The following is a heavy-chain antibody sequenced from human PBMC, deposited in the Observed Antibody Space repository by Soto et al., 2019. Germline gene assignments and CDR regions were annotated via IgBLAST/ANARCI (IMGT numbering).Heavy chain of an antibody. J-gene: IGHJ6*02. D-gene: IGHD6-13*01. CDR3: ARDLRIAAAGTFYYYGMDV. V-gene: IGHV3-53*01. CDR2: IYSGGST. Sequence: GGSLRLSCAASGFTVSSNYMSWVRQAPGKGLEWVSVIYSGGSTYYADSVKGRFTISRDNSKNTLYLQMNSLRAEDTAVYYCARDLRIAAAGTFYYYGMDVWGQGTTVTVSS. CDR1: GFTVSSNY.